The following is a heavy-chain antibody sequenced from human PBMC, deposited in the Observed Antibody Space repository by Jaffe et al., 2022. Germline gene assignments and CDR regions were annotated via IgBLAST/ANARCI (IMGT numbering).Heavy chain of an antibody. CDR3: ARALYSGYDLKSAKVSYYFDY. CDR2: IIPIFGTA. J-gene: IGHJ4*02. CDR1: GGTFSSYA. V-gene: IGHV1-69*01. D-gene: IGHD5-12*01. Sequence: QVQLVQSGAEVKKPGSSVKVSCKASGGTFSSYAISWVRQAPGQGLEWMGGIIPIFGTANYAQKFQGRVTITADESTSTAYMELSSLRSEDTAVYYCARALYSGYDLKSAKVSYYFDYWGQGTLVTVSS.